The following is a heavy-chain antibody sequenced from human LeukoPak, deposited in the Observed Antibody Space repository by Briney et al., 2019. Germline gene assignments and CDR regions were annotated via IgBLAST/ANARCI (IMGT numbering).Heavy chain of an antibody. CDR3: ARGLRTASDIVVVPAKDI. J-gene: IGHJ3*02. D-gene: IGHD2-2*01. V-gene: IGHV1-8*01. CDR1: GYTFTSYD. Sequence: ASVKVSCKASGYTFTSYDINWVRQATGQGLEWMGWMNPNSGNTGYAQKFQGRVTMTRNTSISTAHMELSSLRSEDTAVYYCARGLRTASDIVVVPAKDIWGQGTMVTVSS. CDR2: MNPNSGNT.